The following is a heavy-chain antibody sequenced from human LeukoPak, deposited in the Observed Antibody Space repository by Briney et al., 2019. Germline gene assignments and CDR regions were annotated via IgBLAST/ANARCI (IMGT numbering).Heavy chain of an antibody. D-gene: IGHD5-12*01. J-gene: IGHJ6*03. V-gene: IGHV6-1*01. CDR2: TYYRSKWYN. CDR1: GDSVSSNSAA. CDR3: ARGFGYSGYDYNRYYYYYMDV. Sequence: SQTLSLTCAISGDSVSSNSAAWNWIRQSPSRGLEWLGRTYYRSKWYNDYAVSVKSRITINPDTSKNQFSLQLNSVTPEDTAVYYCARGFGYSGYDYNRYYYYYMDVWGKGTTVTVSS.